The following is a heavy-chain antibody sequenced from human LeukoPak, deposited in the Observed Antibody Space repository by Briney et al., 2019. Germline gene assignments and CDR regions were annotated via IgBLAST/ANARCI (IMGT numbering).Heavy chain of an antibody. CDR2: ISGDGGST. CDR1: GFTFDDYA. V-gene: IGHV3-43*02. J-gene: IGHJ4*02. D-gene: IGHD6-6*01. Sequence: PGGSLRLSXAASGFTFDDYAMHWVRQAPGKGLEWVSLISGDGGSTDYADSVKGRFTISRDNSKNSLYLQMNSLRTEDTALYYCAKDYSSSSPLDYWGQGTLVTVSS. CDR3: AKDYSSSSPLDY.